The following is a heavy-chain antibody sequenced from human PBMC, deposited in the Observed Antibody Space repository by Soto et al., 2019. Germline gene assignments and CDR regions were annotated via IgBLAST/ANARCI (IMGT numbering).Heavy chain of an antibody. Sequence: ASVKVSCKASGYTFTSYGVSWVRQAPGQGLEWMGWISAYNGNTKYAQKLQGRVTMTTDTSTNTAYMDLRSLRSDDTAVYYCARDSPPVDYWGQGALVTVSS. V-gene: IGHV1-18*01. CDR2: ISAYNGNT. CDR1: GYTFTSYG. CDR3: ARDSPPVDY. J-gene: IGHJ4*02.